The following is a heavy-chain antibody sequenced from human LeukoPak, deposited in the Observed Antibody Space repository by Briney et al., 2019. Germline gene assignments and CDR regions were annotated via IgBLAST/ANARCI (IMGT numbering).Heavy chain of an antibody. CDR3: AGYSSSSNAFDI. J-gene: IGHJ3*02. CDR1: GFTFSSYD. D-gene: IGHD6-13*01. CDR2: IGTAGDI. V-gene: IGHV3-13*01. Sequence: GGSLRLSCAASGFTFSSYDMHWVRQATGKGLEWVSAIGTAGDIYYPGSVKGRFTISRENAKNSLYLQMNSLRAGDTAVYYCAGYSSSSNAFDIWGQGTMVTVSS.